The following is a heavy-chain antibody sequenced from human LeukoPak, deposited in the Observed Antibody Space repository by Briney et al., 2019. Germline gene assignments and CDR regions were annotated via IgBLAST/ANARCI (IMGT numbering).Heavy chain of an antibody. D-gene: IGHD6-19*01. J-gene: IGHJ4*02. V-gene: IGHV4-30-2*01. Sequence: SETLSLTCTVPGGSISSGGYYWSWIRQPPGKGLEWIGYIYHSGSTYYNPSLKSRVTISVDTSKKQISLKLSSVTAADTAVYYCARGDSTGWDFDYWGQGTLVTVSS. CDR1: GGSISSGGYY. CDR3: ARGDSTGWDFDY. CDR2: IYHSGST.